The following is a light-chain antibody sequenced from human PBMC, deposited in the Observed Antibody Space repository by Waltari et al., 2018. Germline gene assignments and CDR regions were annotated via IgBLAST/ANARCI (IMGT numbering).Light chain of an antibody. CDR1: SGHSSNA. V-gene: IGLV4-69*01. Sequence: QLVLTQSPSASASLGASVKLTCILSSGHSSNAIAWPQQQPEKGPRYLMKVNIDGSHNKGDGIPDRFSGSSSGAERYLIISSLQSEDEADYYCQTWGTGIQVFGGGTKLTVL. CDR2: VNIDGSH. CDR3: QTWGTGIQV. J-gene: IGLJ3*02.